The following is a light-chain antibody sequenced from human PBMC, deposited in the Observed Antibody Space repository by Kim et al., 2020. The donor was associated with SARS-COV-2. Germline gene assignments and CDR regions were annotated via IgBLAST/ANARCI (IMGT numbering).Light chain of an antibody. CDR2: GAS. CDR1: QSVSSSY. V-gene: IGKV3-20*01. J-gene: IGKJ2*01. CDR3: QHYDNSPYT. Sequence: LAPGQRATLSCRASQSVSSSYLAWYQQKPGQAPRLLIYGASSRATGIPDRISGSGSGTDFTLTISSLEPEDFAVYYCQHYDNSPYTFGQGTKLEI.